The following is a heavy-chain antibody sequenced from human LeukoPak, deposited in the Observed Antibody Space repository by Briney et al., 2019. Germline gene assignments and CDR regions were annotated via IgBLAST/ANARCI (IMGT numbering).Heavy chain of an antibody. J-gene: IGHJ1*01. CDR2: INPNSGGT. Sequence: ASVKVSCKASGYTFTNYYMHWVRQAPGQGLEWMGWINPNSGGTNYAQKFQGRVTMTRDTSISTAYMELSSLRSEDTAVYYCASQVRQWLDLKYFQHWGQGTLVTVSS. V-gene: IGHV1-2*02. CDR1: GYTFTNYY. D-gene: IGHD6-19*01. CDR3: ASQVRQWLDLKYFQH.